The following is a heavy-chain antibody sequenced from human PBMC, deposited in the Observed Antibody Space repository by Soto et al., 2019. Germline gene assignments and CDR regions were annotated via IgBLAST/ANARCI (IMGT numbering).Heavy chain of an antibody. CDR1: GDSISSADYY. J-gene: IGHJ5*02. V-gene: IGHV4-30-4*01. D-gene: IGHD2-2*02. Sequence: PSETLSLTCTVSGDSISSADYYWSWIRQTPGKGLEWIGHIFYSGTTYYNPSLKSRLTISVDTSKNHFSLRLTSVTAADTAVYYCARAGLPSTLQITWFDPWGLGTLVTVSS. CDR2: IFYSGTT. CDR3: ARAGLPSTLQITWFDP.